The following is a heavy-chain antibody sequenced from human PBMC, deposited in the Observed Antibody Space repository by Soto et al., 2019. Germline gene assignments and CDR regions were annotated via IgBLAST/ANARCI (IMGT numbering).Heavy chain of an antibody. D-gene: IGHD3-22*01. CDR2: IIPIFGTA. CDR1: GGTFSSYA. CDR3: ARDQAPLFYDSSGYYYFDY. V-gene: IGHV1-69*13. J-gene: IGHJ4*02. Sequence: ASVKVSCKASGGTFSSYAISWVRQTPGQGLEWMGGIIPIFGTANYAQKFQGRVTITADESTSTAYMELSSLGSEDTAMYYCARDQAPLFYDSSGYYYFDYWGQGTLVTVSS.